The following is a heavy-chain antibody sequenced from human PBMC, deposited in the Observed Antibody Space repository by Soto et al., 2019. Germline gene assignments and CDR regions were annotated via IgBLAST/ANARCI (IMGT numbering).Heavy chain of an antibody. CDR2: ISAYNGNT. CDR3: IAGPTFDY. V-gene: IGHV1-18*01. CDR1: GYTFTSYG. D-gene: IGHD3-10*01. J-gene: IGHJ4*02. Sequence: VQQVQSGADVKKPGASGKVSCKAPGYTFTSYGISWVRQAPGQGLERMGSISAYNGNTNYAQKLQARVTMTTDTTTSKAYMKLRSLRSDAAALYSSIAGPTFDYWGQGTLVTVSS.